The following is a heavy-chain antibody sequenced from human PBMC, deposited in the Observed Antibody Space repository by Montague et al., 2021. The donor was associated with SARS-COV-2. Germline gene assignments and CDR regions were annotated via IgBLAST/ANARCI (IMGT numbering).Heavy chain of an antibody. CDR2: IYYSGST. CDR3: ARRALGYCSSTSCETAFDI. V-gene: IGHV4-59*08. D-gene: IGHD2-2*01. CDR1: GGSISSYY. Sequence: SETLSLTCTVSGGSISSYYWGWIRQPPGKGLEWIGYIYYSGSTNYNPSLKSRVTISVDTSKNQFSLKLSSVTAADTAVYYCARRALGYCSSTSCETAFDIWGQGTMVTVSS. J-gene: IGHJ3*02.